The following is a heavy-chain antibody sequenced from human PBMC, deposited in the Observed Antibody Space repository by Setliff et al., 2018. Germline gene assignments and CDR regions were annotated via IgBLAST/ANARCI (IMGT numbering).Heavy chain of an antibody. J-gene: IGHJ4*02. CDR3: ARSLGSGSYYNSRPFYSDY. Sequence: SETLSLTCTVSGGSISNYYWSWVRQPPGNGLEWIAYIFPTAGAIYNPSLKSRVTISVDTSKNQFSLKLSSVTAADTAVYFCARSLGSGSYYNSRPFYSDYWGQGTLVTVSS. CDR1: GGSISNYY. D-gene: IGHD3-10*01. CDR2: IFPTAGA. V-gene: IGHV4-4*08.